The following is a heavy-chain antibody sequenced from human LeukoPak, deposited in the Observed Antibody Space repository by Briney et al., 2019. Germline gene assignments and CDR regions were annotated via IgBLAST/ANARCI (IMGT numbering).Heavy chain of an antibody. V-gene: IGHV3-48*01. J-gene: IGHJ4*02. CDR1: GFTFSTYG. Sequence: GGSLRLSCAASGFTFSTYGMNWVRQAPGKGLEWVSHIRSSGSPIYYADSVKGRFTISRDNAKNSLYLQMNSLRAEDTAMYYCARGVFDYWGQGTLVAVSS. CDR3: ARGVFDY. CDR2: IRSSGSPI.